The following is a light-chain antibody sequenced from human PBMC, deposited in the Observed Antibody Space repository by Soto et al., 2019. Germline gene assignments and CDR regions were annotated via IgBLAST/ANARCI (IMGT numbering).Light chain of an antibody. Sequence: ELVLTQSPGTLSLSPGERATLSCRASQTVRNNYLAWHQQKPGQAPRLLIDDASSRANGIPDRFSGGGSGTDFTLTISRLYPEDFAVYYCQQFSSYPLTFGGGTKAEIK. CDR2: DAS. V-gene: IGKV3-20*01. CDR3: QQFSSYPLT. J-gene: IGKJ4*01. CDR1: QTVRNNY.